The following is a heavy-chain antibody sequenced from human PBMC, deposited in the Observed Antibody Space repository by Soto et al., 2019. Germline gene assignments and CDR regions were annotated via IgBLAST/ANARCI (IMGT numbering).Heavy chain of an antibody. CDR1: GDSITSGSYS. D-gene: IGHD4-4*01. Sequence: SETLSLTCSVSGDSITSGSYSWSWIRQAPGKGLEWIGNIHVTGYTSFSPSLKRRLSMSVDTSQNQFSLYLNSVTAADTAVYYSARGGAVRQYGHVPLDFWGQGALVTVSS. J-gene: IGHJ4*02. CDR2: IHVTGYT. V-gene: IGHV4-30-2*01. CDR3: ARGGAVRQYGHVPLDF.